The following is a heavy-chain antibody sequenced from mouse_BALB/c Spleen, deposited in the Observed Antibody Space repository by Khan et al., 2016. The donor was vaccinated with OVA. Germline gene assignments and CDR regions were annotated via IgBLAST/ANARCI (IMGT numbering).Heavy chain of an antibody. D-gene: IGHD1-1*01. Sequence: EVELVESGPGLVKPSQSLSLTCTVTGYSITSGYAWNWIRQFPANKLEWMGYISYSGGTSYNPSLKSRISITRDTSKNQFFLQLNSVTTEDTATYYCARGNYYGYYFDYWGQGTPLTVSS. CDR2: ISYSGGT. J-gene: IGHJ2*01. CDR3: ARGNYYGYYFDY. CDR1: GYSITSGYA. V-gene: IGHV3-2*02.